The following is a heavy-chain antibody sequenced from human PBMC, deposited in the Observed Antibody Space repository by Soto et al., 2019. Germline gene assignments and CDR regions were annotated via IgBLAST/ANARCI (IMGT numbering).Heavy chain of an antibody. V-gene: IGHV1-3*01. Sequence: ASVKVSCKASGYTFTSYALHWVRQAPGQRLEWMGWINAGNGNTKYSQKFQGRVTITRDTSASTAYMELSSLRSEDTAVYYCAREYREDAFDIWGQGTMVTVSS. D-gene: IGHD5-12*01. J-gene: IGHJ3*02. CDR2: INAGNGNT. CDR3: AREYREDAFDI. CDR1: GYTFTSYA.